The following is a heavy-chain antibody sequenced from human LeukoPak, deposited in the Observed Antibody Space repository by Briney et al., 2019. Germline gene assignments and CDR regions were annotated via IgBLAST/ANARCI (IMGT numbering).Heavy chain of an antibody. D-gene: IGHD2-21*02. CDR2: ISSSGNYT. J-gene: IGHJ5*02. CDR1: GFTFSSFG. V-gene: IGHV3-21*01. Sequence: KAGGSLRLSCAVSGFTFSSFGMNWVCQAPGKGLEWVSSISSSGNYTYYANSVKGRFTITRDNAKNYLYLQMNSLRAEDTAVYYCASSIVVVTARYNWFDPWGQGTLVTVSS. CDR3: ASSIVVVTARYNWFDP.